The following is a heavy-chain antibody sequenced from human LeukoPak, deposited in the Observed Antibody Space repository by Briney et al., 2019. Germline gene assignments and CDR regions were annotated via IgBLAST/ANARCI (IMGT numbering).Heavy chain of an antibody. D-gene: IGHD6-19*01. Sequence: SVKVSCKASRGTFSSYAISWVRQAPRQGLEWMGRIIPLFGTATYAQTFKGRATITTDESTTTAYMERGSLTSQNTAAYSFARECTHVSGWDVGFDYGGQGTLVTVSS. CDR2: IIPLFGTA. J-gene: IGHJ4*02. CDR3: ARECTHVSGWDVGFDY. V-gene: IGHV1-69*05. CDR1: RGTFSSYA.